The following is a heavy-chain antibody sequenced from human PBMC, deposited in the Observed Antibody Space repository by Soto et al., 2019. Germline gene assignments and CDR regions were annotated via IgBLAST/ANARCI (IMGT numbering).Heavy chain of an antibody. CDR1: GGAINSTVYY. CDR3: ARHGAYSTSVYYYYGMDV. CDR2: SNYGGPT. D-gene: IGHD6-13*01. J-gene: IGHJ6*02. V-gene: IGHV4-39*01. Sequence: ASETLSLTCTVSGGAINSTVYYWGWIRQPPGEGLEWIGSSNYGGPTYYSPSLQSRVTISLDTAKNHFSLNLRSVTAADTAVYYCARHGAYSTSVYYYYGMDVWGQGTTVTVSS.